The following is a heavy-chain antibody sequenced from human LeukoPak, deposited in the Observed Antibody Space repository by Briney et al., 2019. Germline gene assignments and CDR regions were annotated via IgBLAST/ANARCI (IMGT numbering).Heavy chain of an antibody. CDR3: ATARSSGYN. CDR2: ISSSGSTI. V-gene: IGHV3-48*03. J-gene: IGHJ3*02. CDR1: GFTFSSYE. D-gene: IGHD3-22*01. Sequence: PGGSLRLSCAASGFTFSSYEMNWIRQAPGKGLEWVSYISSSGSTINYADSVKGRFTISRDNAKNSLYLQMNSLRAEDTSVYYCATARSSGYNWGQGTMVTVSS.